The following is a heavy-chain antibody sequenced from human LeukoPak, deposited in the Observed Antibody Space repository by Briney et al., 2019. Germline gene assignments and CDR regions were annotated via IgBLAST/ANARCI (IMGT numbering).Heavy chain of an antibody. V-gene: IGHV1-46*01. CDR3: AREGLGYYDSSGYRFDS. CDR2: INPSGGST. D-gene: IGHD3-22*01. J-gene: IGHJ4*02. Sequence: ASVKVSSKASGYTFTSYFLHWVRQAPGQGLEWIGIINPSGGSTRYAQQFQGRVTMTRDTSTSTVYMEVSSLRSEDTAVYYCAREGLGYYDSSGYRFDSWGQGTLVTVSS. CDR1: GYTFTSYF.